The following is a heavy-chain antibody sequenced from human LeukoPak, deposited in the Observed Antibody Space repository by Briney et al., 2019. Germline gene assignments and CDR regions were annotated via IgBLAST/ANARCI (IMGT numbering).Heavy chain of an antibody. CDR3: AKDLDIVATITGN. CDR1: GFTLSSYA. J-gene: IGHJ4*02. Sequence: GGSLRLSCAASGFTLSSYAMSWVRQAPGKGLEWVSGVSGSGGSTYYANSVKGRFTISRDNSKNTLYLQMNSLRAEDTAVYYCAKDLDIVATITGNWGQGTLVTVSS. D-gene: IGHD5-12*01. CDR2: VSGSGGST. V-gene: IGHV3-23*01.